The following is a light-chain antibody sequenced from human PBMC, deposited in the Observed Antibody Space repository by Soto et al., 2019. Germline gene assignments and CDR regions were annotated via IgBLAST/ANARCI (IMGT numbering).Light chain of an antibody. J-gene: IGKJ4*01. CDR2: WAS. CDR1: LNIYFRSNNRNY. V-gene: IGKV4-1*01. CDR3: QQYYTTPLT. Sequence: DIVMTQSPDSLRVSLGERATITCMSSLNIYFRSNNRNYLAWYQQKSGQPPKLLIYWASTREPGVPDRFSGSGSGTYFTLTIDNVQPDDVAVYYCQQYYTTPLTFGGGTRVDIK.